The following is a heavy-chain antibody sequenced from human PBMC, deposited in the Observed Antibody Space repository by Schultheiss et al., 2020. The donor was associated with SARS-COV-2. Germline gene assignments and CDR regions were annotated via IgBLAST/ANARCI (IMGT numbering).Heavy chain of an antibody. Sequence: GGSLRLSCAASGFTFSSYSMNWVRQAPGKGLEWVSGISWNSGSIGYADSVKGRFTISRDNSKNTLYLQMNSLRAEDTAVYYCARDSSGCFDYWGQGTLVTVSS. V-gene: IGHV3-23*01. CDR3: ARDSSGCFDY. D-gene: IGHD6-19*01. J-gene: IGHJ4*02. CDR1: GFTFSSYS. CDR2: ISWNSGSI.